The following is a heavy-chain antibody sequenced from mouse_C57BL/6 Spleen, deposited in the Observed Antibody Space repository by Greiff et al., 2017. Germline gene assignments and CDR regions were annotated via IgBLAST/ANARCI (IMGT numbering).Heavy chain of an antibody. J-gene: IGHJ4*01. CDR3: AKGRNDGSYAGAMDY. CDR2: IYPGSGST. CDR1: GYTFTSYW. V-gene: IGHV1-55*01. D-gene: IGHD2-3*01. Sequence: VQLQQPGAELVKPGASVKMSCKASGYTFTSYWITWVKQRPGQGLEWIGDIYPGSGSTNYNEKFKSKATLTVEPSSSTAYMQLSSLTSEDSAVYYCAKGRNDGSYAGAMDYWGQGTSVTVSS.